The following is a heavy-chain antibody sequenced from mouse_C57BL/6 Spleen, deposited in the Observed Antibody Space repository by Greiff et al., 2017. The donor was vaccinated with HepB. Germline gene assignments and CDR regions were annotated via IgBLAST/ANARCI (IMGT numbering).Heavy chain of an antibody. CDR2: INPSSGYT. V-gene: IGHV1-4*01. D-gene: IGHD1-1*01. Sequence: VNVVESGAELARPGASVKMSCKASGYTFTSYTMHWVKQRPGQGLEWIGYINPSSGYTKYNQKFKDKATLTADKSSSTAYMQLSSLTSEDSAVYYCARTSYYYGSDYWGQGTTLTVSS. J-gene: IGHJ2*01. CDR3: ARTSYYYGSDY. CDR1: GYTFTSYT.